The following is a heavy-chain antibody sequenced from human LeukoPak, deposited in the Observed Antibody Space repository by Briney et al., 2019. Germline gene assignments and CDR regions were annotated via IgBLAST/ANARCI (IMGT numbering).Heavy chain of an antibody. J-gene: IGHJ3*02. CDR3: ARGMARIHDAFDI. CDR1: GYSFTTYG. Sequence: GASVKVSCKTSGYSFTTYGSTWVRQAPGQGLEWMGWISAYNGNTIYAQKFQGRVTMTTDTSTSTAYMELRSLRSDDTAVYYCARGMARIHDAFDIWGQGTMVTVSS. V-gene: IGHV1-18*01. D-gene: IGHD5-24*01. CDR2: ISAYNGNT.